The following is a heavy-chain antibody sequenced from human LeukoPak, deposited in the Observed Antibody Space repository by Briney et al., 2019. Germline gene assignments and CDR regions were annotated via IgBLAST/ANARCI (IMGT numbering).Heavy chain of an antibody. D-gene: IGHD3-10*01. CDR2: IYHSGST. CDR3: AREFDKFDSGNYYTGVAY. J-gene: IGHJ4*02. Sequence: SETLSLTCTVSGYSISSGYYWGWIRQPPGKGLEWIGSIYHSGSTNYNPSLKSRVTISVDTSKNQFSLKLSSVTAADTAVYCCAREFDKFDSGNYYTGVAYWGQGALVTVSS. CDR1: GYSISSGYY. V-gene: IGHV4-38-2*02.